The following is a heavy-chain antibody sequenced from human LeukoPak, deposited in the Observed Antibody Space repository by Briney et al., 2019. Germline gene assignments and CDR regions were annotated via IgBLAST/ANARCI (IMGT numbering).Heavy chain of an antibody. CDR1: GYTFTSYY. V-gene: IGHV1-46*01. CDR2: INPSGGST. J-gene: IGHJ6*03. D-gene: IGHD2-2*02. Sequence: ASVKVSCKASGYTFTSYYMHWVRQAPGQGLEWMGIINPSGGSTSYAQKFQGRVTMTRDTSTSTVYMELSSLRSEDTAVYYCAREFLCSSTSCYKLDYYYYMDVWGKGTTVTVSS. CDR3: AREFLCSSTSCYKLDYYYYMDV.